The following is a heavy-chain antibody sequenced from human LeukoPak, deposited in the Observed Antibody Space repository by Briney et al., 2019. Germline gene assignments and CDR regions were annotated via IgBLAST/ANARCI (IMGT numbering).Heavy chain of an antibody. CDR1: GGTFSSYA. Sequence: SMKVCCKASGGTFSSYAISWVRQAPGQGLEWMGRIIPILGIAHYAQKFQGRVTITADKSTSTAYMELSSLRSEDTAVYYCARYRHSGSYFDYWGQGTLVTVSS. J-gene: IGHJ4*02. CDR2: IIPILGIA. D-gene: IGHD1-26*01. CDR3: ARYRHSGSYFDY. V-gene: IGHV1-69*04.